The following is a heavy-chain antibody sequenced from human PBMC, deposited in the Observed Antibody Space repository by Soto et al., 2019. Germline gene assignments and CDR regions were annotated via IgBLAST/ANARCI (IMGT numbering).Heavy chain of an antibody. CDR3: ATDTYCPATCYRGHGN. CDR1: GFTFSSYW. V-gene: IGHV3-7*03. J-gene: IGHJ4*02. CDR2: VKQHGSDL. D-gene: IGHD2-8*02. Sequence: EVQLVESGGDLVQPGGSLRLSCAASGFTFSSYWMAWVRQSPGKGLEWVASVKQHGSDLPYVDSVRGRFTISRDNARNLLHLQINNPRFVDTAIYYCATDTYCPATCYRGHGNWGQGTLVTCSS.